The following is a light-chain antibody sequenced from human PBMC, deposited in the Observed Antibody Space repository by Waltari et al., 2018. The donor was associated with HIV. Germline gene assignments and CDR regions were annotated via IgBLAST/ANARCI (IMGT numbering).Light chain of an antibody. CDR3: AAWDDSLNGVV. Sequence: QSVLTQPPSASGTPGQRVTISCSGSSSNIGSFSVHWYQQLPGVAPQLLIHSNNQRPSGVSDRFSGSQSGTSASLDISGLQSEDEADYYCAAWDDSLNGVVFGGGTKLTVL. CDR1: SSNIGSFS. J-gene: IGLJ3*02. V-gene: IGLV1-44*01. CDR2: SNN.